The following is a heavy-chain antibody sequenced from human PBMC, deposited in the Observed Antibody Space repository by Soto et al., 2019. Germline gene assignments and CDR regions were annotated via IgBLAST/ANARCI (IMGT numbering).Heavy chain of an antibody. CDR3: ARRSIAVAGTGFDY. CDR1: GGSISSGGYY. CDR2: IYYSGST. J-gene: IGHJ4*02. D-gene: IGHD6-19*01. Sequence: TSETLSLTCTVSGGSISSGGYYWSWIRQHPGKGLEWIGYIYYSGSTYYNPSLKSRVTISVDTSKNQFSLKLSSVTAADTAVYYCARRSIAVAGTGFDYWGQGTLVTVSS. V-gene: IGHV4-31*03.